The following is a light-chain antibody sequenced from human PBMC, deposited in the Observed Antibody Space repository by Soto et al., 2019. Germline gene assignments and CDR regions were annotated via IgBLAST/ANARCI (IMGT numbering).Light chain of an antibody. CDR2: DVS. CDR1: SSNVGTYNS. V-gene: IGLV2-14*03. Sequence: QSVLAQPASVSASPGQSITISCTGTSSNVGTYNSVSWYQQHPGKAPKLLIYDVSNRPSGVSNRFSGSKSGNTASLTISGLQAEDEADYYCSSCTSTNTPPVVFGGGTKLTVL. J-gene: IGLJ2*01. CDR3: SSCTSTNTPPVV.